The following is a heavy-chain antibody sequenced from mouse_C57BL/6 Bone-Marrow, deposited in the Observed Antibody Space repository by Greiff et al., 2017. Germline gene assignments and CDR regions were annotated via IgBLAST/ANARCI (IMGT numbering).Heavy chain of an antibody. D-gene: IGHD1-1*01. J-gene: IGHJ1*03. CDR3: VRLGYYGSSYGAGYFDV. Sequence: EVQVVESGGGLVQPKGSLKLSCAASGFSFNTYAMNWVRQAPGKGLEWVARIRSKSNNYATYYADSVKDRFTISRDDSASMLYLQMNTWKTEDTAMCYCVRLGYYGSSYGAGYFDVWGTGTTVTVSS. CDR1: GFSFNTYA. CDR2: IRSKSNNYAT. V-gene: IGHV10-1*01.